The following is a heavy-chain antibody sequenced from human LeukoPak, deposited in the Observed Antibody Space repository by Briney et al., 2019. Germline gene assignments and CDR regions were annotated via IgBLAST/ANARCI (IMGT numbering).Heavy chain of an antibody. CDR1: GFTFSSYE. D-gene: IGHD6-13*01. CDR3: ARDQGSSWYTDY. CDR2: ISSGGSTI. J-gene: IGHJ4*02. Sequence: GGSLRLSCAASGFTFSSYEMNWVRQAPGKGLEWVSYISSGGSTIEYADSVKGRFTISRDNAKNSLYLQMNSLTAEDTAVYYCARDQGSSWYTDYWGQGTLVTVSS. V-gene: IGHV3-48*03.